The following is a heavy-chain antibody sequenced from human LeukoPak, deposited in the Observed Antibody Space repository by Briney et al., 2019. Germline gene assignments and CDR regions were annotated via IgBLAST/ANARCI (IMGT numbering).Heavy chain of an antibody. J-gene: IGHJ6*04. D-gene: IGHD3-10*02. V-gene: IGHV3-30*09. CDR2: ISYDGNNK. CDR1: GFTFSSYA. Sequence: PGGSLRLSCAASGFTFSSYAIHWVRQAPGKGLEWVALISYDGNNKYYADSVKGRFAISRDNAKNSLYLQMNSLRAEDTAVYYCAELGITMIGGVWGKGTTVTISS. CDR3: AELGITMIGGV.